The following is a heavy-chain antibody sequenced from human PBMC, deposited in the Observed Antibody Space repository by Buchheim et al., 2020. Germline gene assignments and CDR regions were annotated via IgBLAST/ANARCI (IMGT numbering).Heavy chain of an antibody. J-gene: IGHJ5*02. CDR1: GDSVSSNSTS. V-gene: IGHV6-1*01. CDR2: TYYASEWHS. CDR3: ARQRDQFDP. Sequence: QVKLQQSGPGLLKPSQTLSLTCAISGDSVSSNSTSWNWIRQSPSRGLEWLARTYYASEWHSDYAPLVKSRITVNADTSKNPFSLQLNSVTPEDTAVYYCARQRDQFDPWGQGT.